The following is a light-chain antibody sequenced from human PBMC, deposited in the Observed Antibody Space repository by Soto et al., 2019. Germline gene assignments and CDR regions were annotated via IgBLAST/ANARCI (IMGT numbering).Light chain of an antibody. CDR2: EFT. J-gene: IGLJ1*01. CDR1: FSDVGGYDY. Sequence: QSVLTQPASVSGSPGQSIAISCTGTFSDVGGYDYVSWYQQHPDKAPKLMIYEFTKRPSGVSNRFSGSKSGNTASLTISGLQPEAEADYYCSSHTSGSTRVFGSGTKLTVL. V-gene: IGLV2-14*01. CDR3: SSHTSGSTRV.